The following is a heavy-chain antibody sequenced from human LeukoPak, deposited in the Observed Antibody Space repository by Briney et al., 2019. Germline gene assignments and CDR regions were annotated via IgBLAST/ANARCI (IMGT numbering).Heavy chain of an antibody. D-gene: IGHD6-19*01. CDR1: GGSISSSSYY. Sequence: SETLSLTCTVSGGSISSSSYYWGWMRQPPGKGLEWIGSIYYSGSTDYNPSLKSRATISVDTSKNQISLKLSSVTAADTAVYYCARDRVMYSSGWLYYFDYWGQGTLVTVSS. J-gene: IGHJ4*02. V-gene: IGHV4-39*07. CDR3: ARDRVMYSSGWLYYFDY. CDR2: IYYSGST.